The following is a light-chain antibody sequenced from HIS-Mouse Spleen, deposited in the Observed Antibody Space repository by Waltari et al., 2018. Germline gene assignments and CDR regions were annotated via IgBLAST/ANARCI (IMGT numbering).Light chain of an antibody. CDR2: EDS. V-gene: IGLV3-10*01. CDR1: ALPKKY. Sequence: SYELTQPPSVSVSPGQTARITCSGDALPKKYSYRYQQKSAQALVLVIYEDSKRPSGIPERFSGSSSGTMATLTISGAQVEDEADYYCYSTDSSGNHRVFGGGTKLTVL. J-gene: IGLJ2*01. CDR3: YSTDSSGNHRV.